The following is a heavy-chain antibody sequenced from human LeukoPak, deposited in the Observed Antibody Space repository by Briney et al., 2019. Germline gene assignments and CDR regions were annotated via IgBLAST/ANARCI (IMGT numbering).Heavy chain of an antibody. CDR2: IIPIFGTA. J-gene: IGHJ3*02. CDR1: GYTFTSYG. V-gene: IGHV1-69*06. Sequence: GASVKVSCKASGYTFTSYGISWVRQAPGQGLEWMGGIIPIFGTANYAQKFQGRVTITADKSTSTAYMELSSLRSEDTAVYYCARENSYDAFDIWGQGTMVTVSS. CDR3: ARENSYDAFDI. D-gene: IGHD2/OR15-2a*01.